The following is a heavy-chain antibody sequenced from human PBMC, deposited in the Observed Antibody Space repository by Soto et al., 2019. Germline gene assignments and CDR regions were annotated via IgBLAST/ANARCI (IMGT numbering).Heavy chain of an antibody. CDR1: GGSISSGGYS. Sequence: PSETLSLTCAVSGGSISSGGYSWSWIRQPPGKGLEWIGYIYHSGSTYYNPSLKSRVTISVDTSKNQFSLKLSSVTAADTAVYYCARGWDANSWGQGTLVTVSS. V-gene: IGHV4-30-2*05. D-gene: IGHD6-19*01. CDR3: ARGWDANS. J-gene: IGHJ4*02. CDR2: IYHSGST.